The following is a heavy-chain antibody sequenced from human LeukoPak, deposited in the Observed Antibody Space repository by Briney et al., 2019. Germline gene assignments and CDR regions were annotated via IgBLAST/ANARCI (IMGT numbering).Heavy chain of an antibody. CDR3: AKAYGSGSPVDY. J-gene: IGHJ4*02. D-gene: IGHD3-10*01. CDR1: GFIVSSNY. Sequence: PGGSLRLSCAASGFIVSSNYMSWVRQAPGKGLEWVSVIYTGGSTYYADSVKGRFTISRDNSKNTLYLQMNSLRADDTAVYYCAKAYGSGSPVDYWGQGTLVTVSS. V-gene: IGHV3-53*01. CDR2: IYTGGST.